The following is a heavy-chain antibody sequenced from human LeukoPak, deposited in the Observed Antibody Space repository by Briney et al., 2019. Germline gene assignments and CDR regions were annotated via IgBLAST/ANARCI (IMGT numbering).Heavy chain of an antibody. CDR1: GDSINSLDL. V-gene: IGHV4-4*02. CDR3: AGLVGRYSSGLYHYYFDY. CDR2: MYLSGTT. J-gene: IGHJ4*02. D-gene: IGHD3-22*01. Sequence: PSETLSLTCTVSGDSINSLDLWSWVRQPPGKGLEWIGEMYLSGTTHSNPSVKSRVTISIDKSKNPFFLNLSSVTAADTAVYYCAGLVGRYSSGLYHYYFDYWGQGTLVTVSS.